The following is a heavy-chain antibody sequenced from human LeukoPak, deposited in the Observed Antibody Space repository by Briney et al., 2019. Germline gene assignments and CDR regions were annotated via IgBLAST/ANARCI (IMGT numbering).Heavy chain of an antibody. CDR3: ARLGLVATFPYYYYYGMDV. CDR1: GGSFSVYY. V-gene: IGHV4-34*01. D-gene: IGHD5-12*01. Sequence: SETLSLTCAVYGGSFSVYYWSWIRQPPGKGLEWIGEINHSGSTNYNPSLKSRVTISVDTSKNQFSLKLSSVTAADTAVYYCARLGLVATFPYYYYYGMDVWGQGTTVTVSS. CDR2: INHSGST. J-gene: IGHJ6*02.